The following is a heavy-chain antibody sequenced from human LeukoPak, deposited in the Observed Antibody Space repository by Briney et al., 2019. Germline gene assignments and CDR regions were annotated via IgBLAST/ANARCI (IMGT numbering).Heavy chain of an antibody. CDR2: ISAYNGNT. D-gene: IGHD6-19*01. V-gene: IGHV1-18*01. CDR3: ARVGSGWYTCPNFDY. J-gene: IGHJ4*02. Sequence: ASVKVSCKASGYTFTNYGISWVRQAPGQGLEWMGWISAYNGNTNYAQKLQGRVTMTTDTSTSTAYMELRSLRSDDTAVYYCARVGSGWYTCPNFDYWGQGTLVTVSS. CDR1: GYTFTNYG.